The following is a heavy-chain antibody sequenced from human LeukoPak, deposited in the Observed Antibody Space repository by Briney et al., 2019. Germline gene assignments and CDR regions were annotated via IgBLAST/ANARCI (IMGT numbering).Heavy chain of an antibody. J-gene: IGHJ4*02. Sequence: SETLSLTCTVSGGSVSSGFYYWSWIRQPPGKGLEWIGCIYYSGSTNYNPSLKSRVTISVDTSKNQFSLKLRSVTAADTAVYYCARTDALYCSSTSCYDYWGQGTLVTVSS. D-gene: IGHD2-2*01. CDR1: GGSVSSGFYY. V-gene: IGHV4-61*01. CDR2: IYYSGST. CDR3: ARTDALYCSSTSCYDY.